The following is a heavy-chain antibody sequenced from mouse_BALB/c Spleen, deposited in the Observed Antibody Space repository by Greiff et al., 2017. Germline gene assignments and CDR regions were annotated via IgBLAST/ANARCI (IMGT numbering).Heavy chain of an antibody. Sequence: EVMLVESGGGLVQPGGSRKLSCAASGFTFSSYAMSWVRQSPEKRLEWVAEISSGGSYTYYPDTVTGRFTISRDNAKNTLYLEMSSLRSEDTAMYYCARDPSMITDWYFDVWGAGTTVTVSS. CDR1: GFTFSSYA. J-gene: IGHJ1*01. D-gene: IGHD2-4*01. CDR2: ISSGGSYT. CDR3: ARDPSMITDWYFDV. V-gene: IGHV5-9-4*01.